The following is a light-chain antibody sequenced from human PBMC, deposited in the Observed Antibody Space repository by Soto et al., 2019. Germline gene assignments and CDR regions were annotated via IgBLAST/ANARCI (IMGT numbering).Light chain of an antibody. Sequence: DIQMTQSPSSLSASVGDRVTITCRASQSISSYLNWYQQKPGKAPKLLIYAASSLQSVVPSRFSGSGSGTDFTLTISSLQPEDFATYYYQQSYSVPMTFGQGTRLEIK. CDR3: QQSYSVPMT. CDR1: QSISSY. V-gene: IGKV1-39*01. J-gene: IGKJ5*01. CDR2: AAS.